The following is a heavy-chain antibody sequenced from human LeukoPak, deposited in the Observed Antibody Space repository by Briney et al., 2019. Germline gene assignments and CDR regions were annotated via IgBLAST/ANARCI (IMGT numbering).Heavy chain of an antibody. Sequence: SDSLSLTCTVSGGSISSSTYYWGWIRQPPGKGLEWIGSISYSGSTYHNPSLKSRVTIFVDTSKNQFSLKLSSVTAADTAVYYCARHSRDPDAFDVWGQGTMVTVSA. CDR2: ISYSGST. V-gene: IGHV4-39*01. CDR1: GGSISSSTYY. J-gene: IGHJ3*01. CDR3: ARHSRDPDAFDV.